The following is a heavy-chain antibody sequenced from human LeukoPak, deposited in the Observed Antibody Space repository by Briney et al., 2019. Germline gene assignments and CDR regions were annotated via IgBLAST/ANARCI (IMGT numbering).Heavy chain of an antibody. CDR3: ARSVVTLYWYFDL. J-gene: IGHJ2*01. Sequence: PSETLSLICTVSGGSISGCYSNWFRQPPGKGLEWIGYIYYSGSTNYNPSLKSRVTMSLDTSKNQFSLKLSSVTTADTAVYYCARSVVTLYWYFDLWGRGTLVTVSS. D-gene: IGHD4-23*01. CDR2: IYYSGST. V-gene: IGHV4-59*01. CDR1: GGSISGCY.